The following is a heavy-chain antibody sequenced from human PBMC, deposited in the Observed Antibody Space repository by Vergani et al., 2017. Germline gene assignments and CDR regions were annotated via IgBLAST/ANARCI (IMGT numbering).Heavy chain of an antibody. CDR1: GGSFNTYY. CDR3: ARVMYRDEASTGYRLEGMDS. CDR2: IYSTGST. D-gene: IGHD3-9*01. J-gene: IGHJ6*02. Sequence: QVQLEESGPGLVKPSETLSLTCTVSGGSFNTYYWSWIRQSPGKGLEWIGYIYSTGSTNYNPSLNSRVTMSVDTSKNQFSLKLRSVTAADTAVYCCARVMYRDEASTGYRLEGMDSWGQGTTVTISS. V-gene: IGHV4-59*13.